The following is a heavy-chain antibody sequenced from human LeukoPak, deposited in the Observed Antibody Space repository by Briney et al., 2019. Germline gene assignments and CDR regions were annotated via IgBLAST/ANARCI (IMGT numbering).Heavy chain of an antibody. Sequence: PGGSLRLSCVVSGITLSNYGMSWVRQAPGKGLEWVAAISDRGGSTNYADSVKGRFTISRDNPKNTLYLQMNSLRSEDTAVYFCAKRGVVIRAVLVVGFHKEAYYFDSWGQGALVTVSS. V-gene: IGHV3-23*01. CDR1: GITLSNYG. J-gene: IGHJ4*02. CDR2: ISDRGGST. D-gene: IGHD2-15*01. CDR3: AKRGVVIRAVLVVGFHKEAYYFDS.